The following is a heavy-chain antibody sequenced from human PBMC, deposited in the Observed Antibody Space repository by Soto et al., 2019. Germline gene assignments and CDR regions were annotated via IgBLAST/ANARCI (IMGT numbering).Heavy chain of an antibody. CDR1: GGTFSSYT. CDR2: IIPILGIA. D-gene: IGHD2-8*01. V-gene: IGHV1-69*02. J-gene: IGHJ3*02. Sequence: QVPLVQSGAEVKKPGSSVKVSCKASGGTFSSYTISWVRQAPGQGLEWMGRIIPILGIANYAQKFQGRVTITADKSTSTAYMELSSLRSEDTAVYYCARVSDCTNGVCYSDAFDIWGQGTMVTVSS. CDR3: ARVSDCTNGVCYSDAFDI.